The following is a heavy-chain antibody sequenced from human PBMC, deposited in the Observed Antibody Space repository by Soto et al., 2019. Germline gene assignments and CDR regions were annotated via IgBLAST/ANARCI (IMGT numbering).Heavy chain of an antibody. CDR1: GFAFSTYD. V-gene: IGHV3-13*01. CDR3: ARGKGVCSSVSCPNKIYHFAMDV. Sequence: DVQLVESGGGLVQPGGSLRLSCAASGFAFSTYDMHWVRQVPGKGLEWVSSIGTSGDTHYTGSVEGRFSASRENAKNSLYLQMNSVRAGDTAVYYCARGKGVCSSVSCPNKIYHFAMDVWGQGTTVIVSS. J-gene: IGHJ6*02. CDR2: IGTSGDT. D-gene: IGHD2-2*01.